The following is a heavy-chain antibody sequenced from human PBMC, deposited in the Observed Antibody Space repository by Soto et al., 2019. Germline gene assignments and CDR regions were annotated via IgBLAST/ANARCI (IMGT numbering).Heavy chain of an antibody. D-gene: IGHD4-17*01. V-gene: IGHV3-33*01. CDR1: GFTFSSYG. J-gene: IGHJ6*02. Sequence: ESGGGVVQPGRSLRLSCAASGFTFSSYGMHWVRQAPGKGLEWVAVIWYDGSNKYYADSVKGRFTISRDNSKNTLYLQMNSLRAEDTAVYYCARAPGFDYGLYYYYGMDVWGQGTTVTVSS. CDR3: ARAPGFDYGLYYYYGMDV. CDR2: IWYDGSNK.